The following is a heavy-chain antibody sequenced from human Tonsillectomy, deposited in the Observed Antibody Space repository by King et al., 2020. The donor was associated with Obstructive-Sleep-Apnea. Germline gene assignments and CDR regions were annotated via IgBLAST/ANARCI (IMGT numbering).Heavy chain of an antibody. J-gene: IGHJ6*02. D-gene: IGHD4-11*01. Sequence: QLVQSGAEVKKPGSSVKVSCKASGGTFSSYAISWVRQAPGQGLEWMGEIIPILGITKYAQKFQGRVTITADKSTSTAYMELSSLRSEDTAVYYCARGTTTVTTTYYFYAMDVWGQGTTVTVSS. CDR1: GGTFSSYA. CDR3: ARGTTTVTTTYYFYAMDV. CDR2: IIPILGIT. V-gene: IGHV1-69*04.